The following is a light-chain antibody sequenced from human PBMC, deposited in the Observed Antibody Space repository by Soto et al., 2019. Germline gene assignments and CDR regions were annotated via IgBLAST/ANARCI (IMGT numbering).Light chain of an antibody. CDR1: SSDVGGYNY. Sequence: QSALTQPASVSGSPGQSITISCTGTSSDVGGYNYVSWFQQSPGKAPKVMIYEVTNRPSGVSNRFSGSKSGNTASLTISGRQAEDEADYYCSSYTSDNTLIFGGGTKLTVL. CDR3: SSYTSDNTLI. V-gene: IGLV2-14*01. J-gene: IGLJ2*01. CDR2: EVT.